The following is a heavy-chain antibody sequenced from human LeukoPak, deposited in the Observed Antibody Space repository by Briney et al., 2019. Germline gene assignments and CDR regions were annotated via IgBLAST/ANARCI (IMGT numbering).Heavy chain of an antibody. Sequence: GRSLRLSCAVSGFTFSSYGMHWVRQAPGKGLEWVAVIWYDGSNKYYADSAKGRFTISRDNSKNTLYLQMNSLRAEDTAVYYCARDDDWGSRRPLDYWGQGTLVTVSS. CDR3: ARDDDWGSRRPLDY. J-gene: IGHJ4*02. D-gene: IGHD7-27*01. V-gene: IGHV3-33*01. CDR1: GFTFSSYG. CDR2: IWYDGSNK.